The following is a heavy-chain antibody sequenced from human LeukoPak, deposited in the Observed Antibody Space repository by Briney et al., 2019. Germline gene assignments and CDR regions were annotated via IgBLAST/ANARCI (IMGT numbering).Heavy chain of an antibody. CDR2: IYYSGST. J-gene: IGHJ6*02. V-gene: IGHV4-31*03. CDR3: ARGLSYDFDTYYYYGMDV. D-gene: IGHD3-3*01. CDR1: GGSISSGGYY. Sequence: SETLSLTCTVSGGSISSGGYYWSWIRQHAGKGLEWIGYIYYSGSTYYNPSLKSRVTISVDTSKNQFSLKLSSVTAADTAVYYCARGLSYDFDTYYYYGMDVWGQGTTVTVSS.